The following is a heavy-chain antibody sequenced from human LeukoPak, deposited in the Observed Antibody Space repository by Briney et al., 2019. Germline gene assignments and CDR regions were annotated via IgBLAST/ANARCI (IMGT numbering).Heavy chain of an antibody. Sequence: GRSLRLSCAASGFTFSSYAMHWVRQAPGKGLEWVAVISYDGSNKYYADSVKGRFTISRDNSKNTLFLQMNSLRAEDTAVYYCAKDSADSYYYMDVWGKGTTVTVSS. D-gene: IGHD3-22*01. V-gene: IGHV3-30-3*01. J-gene: IGHJ6*03. CDR3: AKDSADSYYYMDV. CDR2: ISYDGSNK. CDR1: GFTFSSYA.